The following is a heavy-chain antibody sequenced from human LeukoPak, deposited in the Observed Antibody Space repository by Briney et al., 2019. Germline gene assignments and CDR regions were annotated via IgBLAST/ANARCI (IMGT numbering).Heavy chain of an antibody. D-gene: IGHD3-22*01. V-gene: IGHV3-21*01. CDR1: GLNFSSYS. CDR3: ARESSGYFY. J-gene: IGHJ4*02. CDR2: ISSSSSFR. Sequence: PGGSLRLSCAASGLNFSSYSMNWVRQAPGKGLEWVSAISSSSSFRYNADSVKGRFTISRDNAKNSLYLQMNSLRAEDTAGYYCARESSGYFYWGQGTLVTVSS.